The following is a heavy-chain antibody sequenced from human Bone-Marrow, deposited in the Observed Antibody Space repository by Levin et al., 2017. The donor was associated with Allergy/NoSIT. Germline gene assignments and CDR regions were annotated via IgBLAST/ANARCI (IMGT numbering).Heavy chain of an antibody. Sequence: GESLKISCAASGFTFSSYDMHWVRQATGKGLEWVSAIGTAGDTYYPGSVKGRFTISRENAKNSLYLQMNSLRAGDTAVYYCARRAAYGMDVWGQGTTVTVSS. CDR3: ARRAAYGMDV. V-gene: IGHV3-13*01. CDR2: IGTAGDT. J-gene: IGHJ6*02. CDR1: GFTFSSYD.